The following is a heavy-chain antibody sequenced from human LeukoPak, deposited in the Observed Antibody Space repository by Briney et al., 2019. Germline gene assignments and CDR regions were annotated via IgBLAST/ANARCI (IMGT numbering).Heavy chain of an antibody. Sequence: PSETLPLTCTVSGGSISSYYWSWIRQPPGKGLEWIGYIYYSGSTNYNPSLKSRVTISVDTSKNQFSLKLSSVTAADTAVYYCASVDFVLMVFANWGQGTLVTVSS. V-gene: IGHV4-59*01. J-gene: IGHJ4*02. CDR3: ASVDFVLMVFAN. CDR2: IYYSGST. D-gene: IGHD2-8*01. CDR1: GGSISSYY.